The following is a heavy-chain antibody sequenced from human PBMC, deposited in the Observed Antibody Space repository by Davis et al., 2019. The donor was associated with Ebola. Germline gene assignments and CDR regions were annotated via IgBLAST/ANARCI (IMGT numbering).Heavy chain of an antibody. D-gene: IGHD3-22*01. CDR3: AKDEYYYDSSGYSRNPIDY. J-gene: IGHJ4*02. CDR2: ISYDGSNK. Sequence: GESLKISCAASGFTFSSYGMHWVRQAPGKGLEWVAVISYDGSNKYYADSVKGRFTISRDNSKNTLYLQMDSLRAEDTAVYYCAKDEYYYDSSGYSRNPIDYWGQGTLVTVSS. V-gene: IGHV3-30*18. CDR1: GFTFSSYG.